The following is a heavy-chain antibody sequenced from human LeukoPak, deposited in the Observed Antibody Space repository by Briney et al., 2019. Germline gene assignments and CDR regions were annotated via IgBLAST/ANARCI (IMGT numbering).Heavy chain of an antibody. Sequence: PGGSLRLSCAASGFTFSSYSMNWARQAPGKGLEWVSSISSSSSYIYYADSVKGRFTISRDNAKNSLYLQMNSLRAEDTAVYYCARGYSSSPSKFDPWGQGTLVTVSS. CDR2: ISSSSSYI. V-gene: IGHV3-21*01. CDR3: ARGYSSSPSKFDP. J-gene: IGHJ5*02. D-gene: IGHD6-13*01. CDR1: GFTFSSYS.